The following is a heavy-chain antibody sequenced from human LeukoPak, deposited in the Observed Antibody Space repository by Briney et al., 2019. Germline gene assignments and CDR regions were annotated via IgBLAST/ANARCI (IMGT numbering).Heavy chain of an antibody. D-gene: IGHD6-13*01. V-gene: IGHV4-59*12. CDR3: ARDYGGGWYQIDY. J-gene: IGHJ4*02. Sequence: SETLSLTCTVSGGFISSYYWSWIRQPPGKGLEWIGYISYSGSTNYNPSLKSRLTISLDTSKRQFSLNLNSVTVADTALYYCARDYGGGWYQIDYWGQGTLVTVSS. CDR1: GGFISSYY. CDR2: ISYSGST.